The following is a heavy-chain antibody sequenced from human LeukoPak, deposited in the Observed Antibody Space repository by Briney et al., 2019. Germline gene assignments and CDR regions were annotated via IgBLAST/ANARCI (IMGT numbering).Heavy chain of an antibody. Sequence: GGSLRLSCAASGFTFSSYVMHWVRQAPGKGLEWVAIISYDGSNEYYADSVKGRFTISRDNSKNTLYLQMNSLRAEDTAVYYCARDSGSLDYWGQGTLVTVSS. CDR3: ARDSGSLDY. CDR2: ISYDGSNE. J-gene: IGHJ4*02. D-gene: IGHD1-26*01. CDR1: GFTFSSYV. V-gene: IGHV3-30*04.